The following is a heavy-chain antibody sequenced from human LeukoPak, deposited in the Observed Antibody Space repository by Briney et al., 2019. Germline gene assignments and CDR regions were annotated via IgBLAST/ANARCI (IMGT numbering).Heavy chain of an antibody. D-gene: IGHD3-16*02. V-gene: IGHV3-23*01. CDR2: ISGSGGST. Sequence: GGSLRLSCAASGFTFSSYAMSWVRQAPGKGLEWVSAISGSGGSTYYADSVKGRFTISRDNSKNTPYLQMNSLRAEDTAVYYCAKDDYVWGSYRSMAFDYWGQGTLVTVSS. CDR1: GFTFSSYA. CDR3: AKDDYVWGSYRSMAFDY. J-gene: IGHJ4*02.